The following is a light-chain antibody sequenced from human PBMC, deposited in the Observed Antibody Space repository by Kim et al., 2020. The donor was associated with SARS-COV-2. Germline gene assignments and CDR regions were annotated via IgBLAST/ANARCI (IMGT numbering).Light chain of an antibody. CDR1: QGISTY. J-gene: IGKJ1*01. V-gene: IGKV1-27*01. CDR2: AAS. Sequence: ASVGDRGTSTCRASQGISTYLAWYQQKPGKVPKLLIYAASTLQSGVPSRFSGSGSGTDFTLTISSLQPEDVATYYCQKYNSAPQTFGQGTKVDIK. CDR3: QKYNSAPQT.